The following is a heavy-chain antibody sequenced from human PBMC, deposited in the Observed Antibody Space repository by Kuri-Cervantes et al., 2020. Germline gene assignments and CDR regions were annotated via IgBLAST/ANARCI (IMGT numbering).Heavy chain of an antibody. CDR3: ATDGGPYGSGSYPRV. Sequence: ASVKVSCKASGYTFTGYYMHWVRQAPGQGLEWMGWINPNSGGTNYAQKFQGRVTMTEDTSTDTAYMELSSLRSEDTAVYYCATDGGPYGSGSYPRVWGQGIMVTVSS. CDR2: INPNSGGT. V-gene: IGHV1-2*02. D-gene: IGHD3-10*01. J-gene: IGHJ3*01. CDR1: GYTFTGYY.